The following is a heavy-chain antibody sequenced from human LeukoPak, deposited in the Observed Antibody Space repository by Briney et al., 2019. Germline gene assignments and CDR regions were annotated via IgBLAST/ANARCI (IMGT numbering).Heavy chain of an antibody. CDR2: IYYSGST. Sequence: PSETLSLTCTVSGGSVSSYYWTWIRQPPGKGLEWIAFIYYSGSTHYNPSLKSRVTISVVTPKNQFSLKLRSVTAADMAVYYCAGHAYSFPHYFDYWGQGALVTVSS. D-gene: IGHD3-16*01. V-gene: IGHV4-59*08. CDR3: AGHAYSFPHYFDY. CDR1: GGSVSSYY. J-gene: IGHJ4*02.